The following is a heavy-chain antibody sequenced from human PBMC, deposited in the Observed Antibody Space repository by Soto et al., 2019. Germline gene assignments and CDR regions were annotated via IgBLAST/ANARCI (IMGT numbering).Heavy chain of an antibody. Sequence: QSQTLSLTCAISGDSVSSNSAAWNWIRQSPSRGLEWLGRTYYRSKWYNDYAVSVKSRITINPDTSKNQFSLQLNSVTPEDTAVYYCAREGGQWELLRGAFDIWGQGTMVTVSS. CDR3: AREGGQWELLRGAFDI. J-gene: IGHJ3*02. D-gene: IGHD1-26*01. V-gene: IGHV6-1*01. CDR1: GDSVSSNSAA. CDR2: TYYRSKWYN.